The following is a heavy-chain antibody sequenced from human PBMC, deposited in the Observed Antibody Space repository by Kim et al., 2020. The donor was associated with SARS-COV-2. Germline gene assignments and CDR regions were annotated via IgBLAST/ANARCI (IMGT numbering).Heavy chain of an antibody. CDR3: AREVSVAAAHP. Sequence: GGSLRLSCAASGFTFSSYAMHWVRQAPGKGLEWVAVISYDGSNKYYTDSVRGRFTISRDNSKNTLYLQMTSLRAEDTAVYYCAREVSVAAAHPWGKGTLF. CDR1: GFTFSSYA. D-gene: IGHD6-13*01. CDR2: ISYDGSNK. V-gene: IGHV3-30*04. J-gene: IGHJ5*02.